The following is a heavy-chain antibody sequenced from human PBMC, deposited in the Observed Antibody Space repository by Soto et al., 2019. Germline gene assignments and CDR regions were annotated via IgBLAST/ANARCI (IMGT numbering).Heavy chain of an antibody. CDR1: GGSISSGYYY. Sequence: QVQLQESGPGLVKPSQTLSLTCSVSGGSISSGYYYWSWIRQPPGKGLEWIGNIYYSGNTYYNPSLKSRLIIAIETSNNQFSLKVGSVTAADTAVYYCASSSLYGMDVCGQGTTVTVSS. CDR2: IYYSGNT. V-gene: IGHV4-30-4*01. J-gene: IGHJ6*02. CDR3: ASSSLYGMDV.